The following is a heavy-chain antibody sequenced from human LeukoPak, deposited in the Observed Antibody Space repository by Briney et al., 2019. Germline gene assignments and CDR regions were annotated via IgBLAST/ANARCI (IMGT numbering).Heavy chain of an antibody. CDR2: ISYDGSNK. V-gene: IGHV3-30-3*01. D-gene: IGHD6-13*01. CDR1: GFTFSSYA. J-gene: IGHJ6*02. Sequence: GGSLRLSCAASGFTFSSYAMHWVRQAPGKGLEWVAVISYDGSNKYYADSVKGRFTISRDNSKNTLYLQMNSLRAEDTAVYYCAKDTRRAAAADDYYYGMDVWGQGTTVTVSS. CDR3: AKDTRRAAAADDYYYGMDV.